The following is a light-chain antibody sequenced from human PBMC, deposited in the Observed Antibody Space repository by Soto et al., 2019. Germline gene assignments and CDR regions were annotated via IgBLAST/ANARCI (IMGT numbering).Light chain of an antibody. V-gene: IGKV1-5*03. CDR1: ESISNW. CDR3: QQYDTYWT. Sequence: DIQRTQSPSTLSASVGDRVIITCRASESISNWLAWYQQKPGKAPNPLIYKASSLKSGVPLRFSGSGSGTEFTLTINSLQPDDFATYYCQQYDTYWTFGQGTKVDIK. CDR2: KAS. J-gene: IGKJ1*01.